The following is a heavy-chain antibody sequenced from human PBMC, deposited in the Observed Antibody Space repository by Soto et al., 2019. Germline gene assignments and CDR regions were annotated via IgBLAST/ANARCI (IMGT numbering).Heavy chain of an antibody. CDR1: GFTFSSYE. J-gene: IGHJ4*02. V-gene: IGHV3-48*03. CDR3: ARPSEYYDSSGYGY. Sequence: GESLKISCAASGFTFSSYEMNWVRQAPGKGLEWVSYISSSGTTIYFADSVKGRFTISRDNAKNSLYLQMNSLRAEDTAVYYCARPSEYYDSSGYGYRGQGTLVTVSS. CDR2: ISSSGTTI. D-gene: IGHD3-22*01.